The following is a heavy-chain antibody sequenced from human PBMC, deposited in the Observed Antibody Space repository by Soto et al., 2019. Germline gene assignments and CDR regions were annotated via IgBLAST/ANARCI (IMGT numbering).Heavy chain of an antibody. D-gene: IGHD3-22*01. CDR1: GYTFTGYY. CDR3: ARAFLIGSSGYYRLAFDI. J-gene: IGHJ3*02. CDR2: INPNSGGT. V-gene: IGHV1-2*02. Sequence: ASVKVSCKASGYTFTGYYMHWVRQAPGQGLEWMGWINPNSGGTNYAQKFQGRVTMTRDTSTSTAYMELSRLRSDDTAVYYCARAFLIGSSGYYRLAFDIWGQGTMVTVSS.